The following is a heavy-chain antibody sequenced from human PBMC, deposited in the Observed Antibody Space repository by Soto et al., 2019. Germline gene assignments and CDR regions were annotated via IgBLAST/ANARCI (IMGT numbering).Heavy chain of an antibody. Sequence: WGSRRLSCAASGFTFSSYSMNWVRQDPGKGLEWVSSISSSSSYIYYADSVKGRFTISRDNAKNSLYLQMNSLRAEDTAVYYCARETYCDSSGLDSWGKGNLVAV. V-gene: IGHV3-21*01. D-gene: IGHD3-22*01. CDR1: GFTFSSYS. J-gene: IGHJ5*01. CDR2: ISSSSSYI. CDR3: ARETYCDSSGLDS.